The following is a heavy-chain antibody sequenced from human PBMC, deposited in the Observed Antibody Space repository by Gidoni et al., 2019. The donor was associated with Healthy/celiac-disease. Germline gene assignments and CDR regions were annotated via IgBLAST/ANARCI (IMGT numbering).Heavy chain of an antibody. D-gene: IGHD4-17*01. V-gene: IGHV1-69*04. CDR2: IIPILGIA. CDR1: GGTFSSYA. Sequence: QVQLVQSGAEVKKPGSSVKVSCKASGGTFSSYAISWVRQAPGQGLEWMGRIIPILGIANYAQKFQGRVTITADKSTSTAYMELSSLRSEDTAVYYCARRDDYGGNSGRWGQGTLVTVSS. J-gene: IGHJ4*02. CDR3: ARRDDYGGNSGR.